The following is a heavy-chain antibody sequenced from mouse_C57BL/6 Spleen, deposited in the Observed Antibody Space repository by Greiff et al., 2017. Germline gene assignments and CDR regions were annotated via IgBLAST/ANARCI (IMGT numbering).Heavy chain of an antibody. Sequence: QVQLQQPGAELVRPGSSVKLSCKASGYTFTSYWMDWVKQRPGQGLEWIGNIYPSDSETHYNQKFKDKATLTVDKSSSTAYMQLSSLTSEDSAVYYCARLDGSFDYWGQGTTLTVSS. CDR1: GYTFTSYW. CDR3: ARLDGSFDY. D-gene: IGHD1-1*01. V-gene: IGHV1-61*01. CDR2: IYPSDSET. J-gene: IGHJ2*01.